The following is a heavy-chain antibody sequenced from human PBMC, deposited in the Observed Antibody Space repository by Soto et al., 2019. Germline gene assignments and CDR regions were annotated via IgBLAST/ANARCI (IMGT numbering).Heavy chain of an antibody. CDR3: ASSPAFSSSWYGIPPDPSHGMDV. D-gene: IGHD6-13*01. V-gene: IGHV1-46*01. CDR1: GYTFTSFY. J-gene: IGHJ6*02. CDR2: INPSGGIT. Sequence: QMQLVQSGAEVKRPGASVRVSCKSSGYTFTSFYIHWVRQAPGQGLEWMGIINPSGGITNFAQRFQGRVTTTRDKSTNTHYKELSSLKSDDTAVYYCASSPAFSSSWYGIPPDPSHGMDVWGQGTTVTVS.